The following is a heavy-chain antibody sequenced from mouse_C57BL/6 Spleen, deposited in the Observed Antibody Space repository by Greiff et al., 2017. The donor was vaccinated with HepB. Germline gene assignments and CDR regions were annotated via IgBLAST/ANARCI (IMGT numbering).Heavy chain of an antibody. J-gene: IGHJ2*01. CDR1: GYTFTSYT. D-gene: IGHD1-1*02. Sequence: QVQLQQSGAELARPGASVKMSCKASGYTFTSYTMHWVKQRPGQGLEWIGYINPSSGYTKYNQKFKDKATLTADKSSSTAYMQLSSLTSEDSAVYYCARSRGSPYDFDYWGQGTTLTVSS. CDR3: ARSRGSPYDFDY. V-gene: IGHV1-4*01. CDR2: INPSSGYT.